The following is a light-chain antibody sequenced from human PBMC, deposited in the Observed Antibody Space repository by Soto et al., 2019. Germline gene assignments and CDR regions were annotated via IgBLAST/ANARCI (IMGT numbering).Light chain of an antibody. CDR3: QQYDTSLPMYT. J-gene: IGKJ2*01. Sequence: EIVLTQSPGTLSLSPGERATLSCRASQSVSSTYLAWYQQKPGQAPRLVIYAASNRATGIPVRFSGSASGADFTLTISRLEPEDFAIYYCQQYDTSLPMYTFGQGTKLEIK. CDR1: QSVSSTY. V-gene: IGKV3-20*01. CDR2: AAS.